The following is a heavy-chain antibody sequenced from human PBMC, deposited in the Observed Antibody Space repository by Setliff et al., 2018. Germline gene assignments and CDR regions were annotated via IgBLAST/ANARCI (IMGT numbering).Heavy chain of an antibody. CDR3: ARDGVYYGMDV. V-gene: IGHV3-11*04. J-gene: IGHJ6*02. CDR2: ISGGSTTM. Sequence: LSLSCAASGFTFKDYYMSWVRQAPGKGLEWISKISGGSTTMFYADSVRGRLTVSRDNAKNSLFLEMNSLRAEDTGVYYCARDGVYYGMDVWGQGTSVTVSS. CDR1: GFTFKDYY.